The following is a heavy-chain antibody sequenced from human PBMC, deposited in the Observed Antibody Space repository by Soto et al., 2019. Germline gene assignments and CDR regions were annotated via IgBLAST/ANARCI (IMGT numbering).Heavy chain of an antibody. Sequence: EVQLVESGGGLVQPGRSLRLSCAASGFTFDDYAMHWVRRVPGKGLEWVSSISWNSNIIGYADSVKGRFTISRDNAKNSLYLQMISLRPDDTALYYCAKGGPDGFCSGSRFYFDYWGQGTLVTVSS. CDR2: ISWNSNII. D-gene: IGHD2-15*01. CDR1: GFTFDDYA. J-gene: IGHJ4*02. V-gene: IGHV3-9*01. CDR3: AKGGPDGFCSGSRFYFDY.